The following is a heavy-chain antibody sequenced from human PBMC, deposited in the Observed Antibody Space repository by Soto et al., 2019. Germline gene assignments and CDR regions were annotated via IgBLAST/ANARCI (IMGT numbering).Heavy chain of an antibody. Sequence: ASVKVSCKAIGYILTSHYMHWVRQAPGQGLEWMGTIYPGGVNIGYAQKFKGRVTMTKDTSISTAYMELNSLRSDDTAVYYCARIAADEYYFDYWGQGTLVTVSS. CDR3: ARIAADEYYFDY. D-gene: IGHD6-13*01. CDR2: IYPGGVNI. CDR1: GYILTSHY. J-gene: IGHJ4*02. V-gene: IGHV1-46*01.